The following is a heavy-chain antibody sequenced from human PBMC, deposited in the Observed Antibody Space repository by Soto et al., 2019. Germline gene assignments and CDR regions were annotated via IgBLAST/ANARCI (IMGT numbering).Heavy chain of an antibody. CDR2: ISSSGTI. D-gene: IGHD1-1*01. V-gene: IGHV3-48*01. CDR3: ARGPTGTTSVYLDY. CDR1: GFTFSDYS. Sequence: HPGGSLRLSCVASGFTFSDYSMNWVRQRPGKGLEWVSYISSSGTIYYTDSVKGRFTISRDNAKNSLSLQMNSLRAEETAVYYCARGPTGTTSVYLDYWGQGTLVTVSS. J-gene: IGHJ4*02.